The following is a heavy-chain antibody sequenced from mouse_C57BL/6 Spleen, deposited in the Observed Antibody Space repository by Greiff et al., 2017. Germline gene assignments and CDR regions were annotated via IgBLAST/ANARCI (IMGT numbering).Heavy chain of an antibody. D-gene: IGHD1-1*01. J-gene: IGHJ3*01. Sequence: VQLQQSGPELVKPGASVKIPCKASGYTFTDYNMDWLKQSHGKSLEWIGDINPNNGGTIYNQKFKGKATLTVDKSSSTAYMELRSLTSEDTAVYYCARSGLLRSFAYWGQGTLVTVSA. CDR1: GYTFTDYN. CDR3: ARSGLLRSFAY. CDR2: INPNNGGT. V-gene: IGHV1-18*01.